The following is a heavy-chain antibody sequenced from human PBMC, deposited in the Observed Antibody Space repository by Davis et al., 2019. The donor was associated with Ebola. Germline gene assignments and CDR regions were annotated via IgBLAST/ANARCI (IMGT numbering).Heavy chain of an antibody. J-gene: IGHJ4*02. CDR3: AKLGGIAAYYDY. CDR1: GFTLSSNA. CDR2: IRYDGSNK. Sequence: GESLKISCAASGFTLSSNAMHWVRQAPGKGLEWVAFIRYDGSNKYYADSVKGRFTISRDNSKNTLYLQMNSLRAEDTAVYYCAKLGGIAAYYDYWGQGTLVTVSS. V-gene: IGHV3-30*02. D-gene: IGHD6-13*01.